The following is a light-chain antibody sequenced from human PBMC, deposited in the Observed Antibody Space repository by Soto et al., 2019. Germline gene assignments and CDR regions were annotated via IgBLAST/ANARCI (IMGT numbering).Light chain of an antibody. Sequence: IQMTQSPSSLSASVGDRVTITCRASQRITTYLNWYQQKPGEAPKLLISTSGTLQRGVPSRFSGSGSETDFTLTITALRPEDFATYFCQQTYSTPYTFGQGTKLEIK. CDR3: QQTYSTPYT. CDR1: QRITTY. CDR2: TSG. V-gene: IGKV1-39*01. J-gene: IGKJ2*01.